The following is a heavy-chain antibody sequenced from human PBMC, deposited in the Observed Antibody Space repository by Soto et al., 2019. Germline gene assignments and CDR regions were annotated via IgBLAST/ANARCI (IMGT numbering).Heavy chain of an antibody. V-gene: IGHV1-18*01. CDR1: GYTFTSYG. Sequence: ASVKVSCKASGYTFTSYGISWVRQAPGQGLEWMGWISAYNGNTNYAQKLQGRVTMTTDTSTSTAYMELRSLRSDDTAVYYCARDQEDLGEPYGMDVWGQGTTVTVSS. J-gene: IGHJ6*02. D-gene: IGHD3-16*01. CDR2: ISAYNGNT. CDR3: ARDQEDLGEPYGMDV.